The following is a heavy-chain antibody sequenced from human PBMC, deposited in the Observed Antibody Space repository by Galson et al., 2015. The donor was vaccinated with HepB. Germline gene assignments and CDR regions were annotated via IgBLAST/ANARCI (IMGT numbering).Heavy chain of an antibody. CDR1: GDSVSSHSAA. V-gene: IGHV6-1*01. J-gene: IGHJ4*02. D-gene: IGHD6-19*01. CDR3: ARAPLRGWYYFDY. Sequence: CAISGDSVSSHSAAWNWIRQSPSRGLEWLGRTYYRSKWYNDYAVSVKSRITINPDTSKNQFSLQLNSVTPEDTVVYYCARAPLRGWYYFDYWDQGTLVTVSS. CDR2: TYYRSKWYN.